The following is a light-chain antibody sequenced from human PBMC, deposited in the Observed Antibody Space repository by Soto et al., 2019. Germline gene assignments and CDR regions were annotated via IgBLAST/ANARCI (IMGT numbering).Light chain of an antibody. CDR1: QGISSY. V-gene: IGKV1-8*01. CDR3: QQYYSYPRT. Sequence: AIRMTQSPSPFSASTGDRVTITCRASQGISSYLAWYQQKPGKAPKLLIYAASTLQSGVPSSFSGSGSGTDFTLTFSCLQSEDLATYYCQQYYSYPRTFGQGTKVEIK. CDR2: AAS. J-gene: IGKJ1*01.